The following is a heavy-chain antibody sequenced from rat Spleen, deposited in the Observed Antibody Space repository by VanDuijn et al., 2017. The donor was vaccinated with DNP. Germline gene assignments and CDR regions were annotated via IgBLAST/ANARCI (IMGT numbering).Heavy chain of an antibody. V-gene: IGHV2-1*01. D-gene: IGHD3-2*01. CDR2: IWSGGST. Sequence: QVQLKESGPGLVQPSQTLSLTCTVSGFSLTTNSVHWVRQPPGKGLEWIGAIWSGGSTDYNSTLKSRLSFSRDTSKSQVLLKMNSLQTEDTAMYFCARSRHLDYYAMDVWGQGTSVTVSS. CDR1: GFSLTTNS. J-gene: IGHJ4*01. CDR3: ARSRHLDYYAMDV.